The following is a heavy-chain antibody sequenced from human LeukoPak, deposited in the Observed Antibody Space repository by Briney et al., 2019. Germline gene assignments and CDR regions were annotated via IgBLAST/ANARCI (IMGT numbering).Heavy chain of an antibody. J-gene: IGHJ4*02. CDR1: GFTFSSYS. Sequence: GGSLRLSCAASGFTFSSYSMNWVRQAPGRGLEWVSSISSRSSYIDYADSLKGRFTISRDNAKNSLYLQMNSLRAEDTAVYYCARGKEPVAGSLSHFDYWGQGTLVTVSS. CDR2: ISSRSSYI. V-gene: IGHV3-21*01. D-gene: IGHD6-19*01. CDR3: ARGKEPVAGSLSHFDY.